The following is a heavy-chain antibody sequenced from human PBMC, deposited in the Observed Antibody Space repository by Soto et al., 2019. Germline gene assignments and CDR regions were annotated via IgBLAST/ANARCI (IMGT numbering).Heavy chain of an antibody. J-gene: IGHJ5*02. V-gene: IGHV3-11*06. CDR2: ISSSSSYT. Sequence: QVQLVESGGGLVKPGGSLRLSCAASGFTFSDYYMSWIRQAPGKGLEWVSYISSSSSYTNYADSVKGRFTISRDNAKNSLYRQMNSLRAEDTAVYYCARAPRSSGWYEAWFDPWGQGTLVTVSS. D-gene: IGHD6-19*01. CDR1: GFTFSDYY. CDR3: ARAPRSSGWYEAWFDP.